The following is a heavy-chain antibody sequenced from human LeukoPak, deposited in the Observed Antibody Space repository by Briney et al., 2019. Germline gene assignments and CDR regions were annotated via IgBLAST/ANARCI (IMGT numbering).Heavy chain of an antibody. CDR1: GFTVSSNY. V-gene: IGHV3-66*01. J-gene: IGHJ5*02. CDR2: IYSGGST. Sequence: GGSLRLSCAASGFTVSSNYMSWVRQAPGKGLEWVSVIYSGGSTYYADSVKGRFTISRDNSKNTLYLQMNSLRAEDTAVYYCAREYNHYYDSSGTRGFDPWGQGTLVTVSS. D-gene: IGHD3-22*01. CDR3: AREYNHYYDSSGTRGFDP.